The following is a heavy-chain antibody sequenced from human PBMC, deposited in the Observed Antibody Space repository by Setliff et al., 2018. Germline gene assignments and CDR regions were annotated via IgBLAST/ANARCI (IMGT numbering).Heavy chain of an antibody. Sequence: ASVKVSYKASGYTFSESIVSWVRQAPGQGLEWMGWIAVYTGKTYFAQKFQDRITLTTDTSTNTGYLELRGLRFDDTAVYYCLRLVRYCTKIACQATSGDEVWGLGTLVTVSS. V-gene: IGHV1-18*01. CDR1: GYTFSESI. D-gene: IGHD2-8*01. CDR3: LRLVRYCTKIACQATSGDEV. J-gene: IGHJ4*02. CDR2: IAVYTGKT.